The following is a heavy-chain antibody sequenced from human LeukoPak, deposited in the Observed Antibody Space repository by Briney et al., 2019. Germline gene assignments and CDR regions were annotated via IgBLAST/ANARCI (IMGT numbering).Heavy chain of an antibody. CDR3: AREGIAAAGTIGSSWFDP. D-gene: IGHD6-13*01. Sequence: PSETLSLTCTVSGGSISSYYWSWIRQPPGKGLEWIGYIYYSGSTNYNPSLKSRVTISVDTSKNQFSLKVISVTAADTAVYYCAREGIAAAGTIGSSWFDPWGQGTLVTVSS. J-gene: IGHJ5*02. CDR2: IYYSGST. CDR1: GGSISSYY. V-gene: IGHV4-59*01.